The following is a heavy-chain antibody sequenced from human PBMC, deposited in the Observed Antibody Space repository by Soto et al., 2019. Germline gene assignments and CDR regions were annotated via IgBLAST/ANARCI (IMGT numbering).Heavy chain of an antibody. V-gene: IGHV1-2*02. J-gene: IGHJ4*02. CDR3: AREASAVNPLDY. CDR2: FNPNSGDT. Sequence: GASVKVSCKASGYTFTAYSMHWVRQAPGQGLEWVGWFNPNSGDTIYAQKFQGRVTPTRDTSIGTAYMELYSLTSDDTAVYYCAREASAVNPLDYWGQGTLVTVSS. CDR1: GYTFTAYS. D-gene: IGHD6-19*01.